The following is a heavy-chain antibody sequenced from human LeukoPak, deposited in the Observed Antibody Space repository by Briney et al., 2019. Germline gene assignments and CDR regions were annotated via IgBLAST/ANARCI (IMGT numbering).Heavy chain of an antibody. J-gene: IGHJ5*02. CDR1: GGSISSYY. CDR2: IYYSGST. V-gene: IGHV4-59*08. D-gene: IGHD1-26*01. Sequence: SETLSLTCTASGGSISSYYLSWIRQPPGKGLEWIGYIYYSGSTNYNPSLKSRVTISVDTSKNQFSLKLSSVTAADTAVYYCARIPGKWFDPWGQGTLVTVSS. CDR3: ARIPGKWFDP.